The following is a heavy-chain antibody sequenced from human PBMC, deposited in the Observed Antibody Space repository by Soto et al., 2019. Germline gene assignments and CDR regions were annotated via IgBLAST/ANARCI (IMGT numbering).Heavy chain of an antibody. Sequence: EVQLLESGGGLEQPGGSLRLSCVGSGHTFHNYAMTWVRQAPGKGLEWVSGISGSGGSTYYADSVRGRFTISRDDSKNTLYLQMNSLRAEDTAVYYCAKVSRGIGVVPAALYWGQGTLVTVSP. D-gene: IGHD2-2*01. J-gene: IGHJ4*02. CDR3: AKVSRGIGVVPAALY. CDR1: GHTFHNYA. CDR2: ISGSGGST. V-gene: IGHV3-23*01.